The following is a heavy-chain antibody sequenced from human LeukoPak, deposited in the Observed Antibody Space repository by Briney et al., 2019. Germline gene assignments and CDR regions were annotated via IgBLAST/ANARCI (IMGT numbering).Heavy chain of an antibody. CDR2: IWYDGSNK. Sequence: GRPLRLSCAASGFTFSSYGMHWVRQAPGKGLEWVAVIWYDGSNKYYADSVTGRFTISRDNSKNTLYLQMNSLRAEDTAVYYCARDLSAGYCSGGSCYYGSSTLDYWGQGTLVTVSS. D-gene: IGHD2-15*01. J-gene: IGHJ4*02. CDR3: ARDLSAGYCSGGSCYYGSSTLDY. V-gene: IGHV3-33*01. CDR1: GFTFSSYG.